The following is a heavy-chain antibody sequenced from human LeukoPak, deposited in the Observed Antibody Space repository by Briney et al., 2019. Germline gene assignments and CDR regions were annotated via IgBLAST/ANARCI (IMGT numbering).Heavy chain of an antibody. J-gene: IGHJ4*02. D-gene: IGHD3-10*01. Sequence: PGGSLRLSCAASGFTFSSYGMTWVRQAPGRGLEWVSSISGSGISTYYADSVKGRFTISRDNSKNTLYLQMNSLRAEDTAVYYCATPVGEGYWGQGTLVTVSS. V-gene: IGHV3-23*01. CDR2: ISGSGIST. CDR3: ATPVGEGY. CDR1: GFTFSSYG.